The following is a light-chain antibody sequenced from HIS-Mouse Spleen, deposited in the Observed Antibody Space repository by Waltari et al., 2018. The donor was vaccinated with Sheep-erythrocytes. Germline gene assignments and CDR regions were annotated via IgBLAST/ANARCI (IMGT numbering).Light chain of an antibody. J-gene: IGLJ3*02. CDR1: ALPKKY. CDR2: EDS. Sequence: SYELTQPPSASVSPGQTARITCSGDALPKKYAYWYQQKSGQAPVLVIYEDSKRPSGLPGRFSGSSSGTMATWTSSGAQVEDDADYYCYTTDSSGNHWVFGGGTKLTVL. CDR3: YTTDSSGNHWV. V-gene: IGLV3-10*01.